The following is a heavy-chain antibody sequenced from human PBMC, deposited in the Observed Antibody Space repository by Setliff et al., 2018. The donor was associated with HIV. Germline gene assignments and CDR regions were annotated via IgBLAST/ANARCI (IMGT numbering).Heavy chain of an antibody. J-gene: IGHJ4*02. CDR2: TYYRSRWFN. Sequence: SQTLSLTCAISGDSVSSDSAAWNWIRQSPSRGLEWLGRTYYRSRWFNDYAVSVKRRITINPDTSKNQFSLKLSSVTAADTAVYYCGRENPGDYWGQGTLVTVSS. V-gene: IGHV6-1*01. CDR3: GRENPGDY. D-gene: IGHD3-10*01. CDR1: GDSVSSDSAA.